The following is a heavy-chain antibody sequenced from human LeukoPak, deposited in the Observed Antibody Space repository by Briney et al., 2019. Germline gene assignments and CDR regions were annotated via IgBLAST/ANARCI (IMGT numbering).Heavy chain of an antibody. CDR1: GFTFSNYA. D-gene: IGHD4-17*01. CDR3: AKDQSLFGYGDYVRN. J-gene: IGHJ4*02. Sequence: GGSLRLSCAASGFTFSNYAMSWVRQAPGKGLEWVSTISGSGDNTYYADSVKGRFTISRDNSKNTLYLQMNSLRAEDTAVYYCAKDQSLFGYGDYVRNWGQGTLVTVSS. V-gene: IGHV3-23*01. CDR2: ISGSGDNT.